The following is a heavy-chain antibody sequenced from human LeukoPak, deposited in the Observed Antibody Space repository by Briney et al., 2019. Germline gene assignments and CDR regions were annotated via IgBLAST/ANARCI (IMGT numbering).Heavy chain of an antibody. V-gene: IGHV4-59*08. J-gene: IGHJ4*02. CDR3: ARVISSSWPLPFDY. Sequence: SETLSLTCTVSGGSISSYYWSWIRQPPGKGLEWIGYINYSGSTNYNPSLKSRVTISVDTSKNQFSLKLSSVTAADTAVYYCARVISSSWPLPFDYWGQGTLVTVSS. D-gene: IGHD6-13*01. CDR2: INYSGST. CDR1: GGSISSYY.